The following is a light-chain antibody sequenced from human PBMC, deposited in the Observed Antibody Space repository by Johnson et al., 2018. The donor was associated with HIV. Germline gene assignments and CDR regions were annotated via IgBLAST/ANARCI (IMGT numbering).Light chain of an antibody. J-gene: IGLJ1*01. Sequence: QLVLTQPPSVSAAPGQKVTISCSGSSSNIGNNYVSWYQQLPGTAPKLLIYENNKRPSGIPDRFSGSKSGTSATLGINGLQTGDEADYYCGTWDSSMRSRYGFGSGTKVTVL. CDR3: GTWDSSMRSRYG. CDR1: SSNIGNNY. V-gene: IGLV1-51*02. CDR2: ENN.